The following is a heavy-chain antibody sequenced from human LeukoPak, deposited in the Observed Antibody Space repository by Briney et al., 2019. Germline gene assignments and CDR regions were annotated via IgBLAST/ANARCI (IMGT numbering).Heavy chain of an antibody. Sequence: GASVKVSCKASGYTFTSYYMHWVRQAPGQGLEWMGIINPSGGSTSYAQKFQGRVTMTRDMSTSTVYMELSSLRSEDTAVYYCARATTPNTRLLLWYFDYWGQGTLVTVSS. CDR1: GYTFTSYY. CDR3: ARATTPNTRLLLWYFDY. D-gene: IGHD3-22*01. J-gene: IGHJ4*02. V-gene: IGHV1-46*01. CDR2: INPSGGST.